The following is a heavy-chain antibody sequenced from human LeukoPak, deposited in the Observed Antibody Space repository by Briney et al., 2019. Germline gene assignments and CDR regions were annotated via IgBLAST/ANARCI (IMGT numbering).Heavy chain of an antibody. CDR3: ARGAMSFDF. CDR2: ISSSSTYI. Sequence: PGGSLRLFCAASGFTFSSYSMNWVRQAPGKGLEWVSSISSSSTYIYYADSVKGRFTISRDNAKNSLYLQMNSLRAEDTAVYYCARGAMSFDFWGQGTLVTVSS. D-gene: IGHD3-16*01. CDR1: GFTFSSYS. V-gene: IGHV3-21*01. J-gene: IGHJ4*02.